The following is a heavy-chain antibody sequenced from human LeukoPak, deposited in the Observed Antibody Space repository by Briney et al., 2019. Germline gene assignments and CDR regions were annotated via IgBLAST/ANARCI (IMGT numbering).Heavy chain of an antibody. D-gene: IGHD4-4*01. CDR3: ARADYSTKGAFDY. V-gene: IGHV4-39*01. CDR1: GGSISSSSYY. J-gene: IGHJ4*02. CDR2: IYYSGST. Sequence: SGTLSLTCTVSGGSISSSSYYWGWIRQPPGKGLEWIGSIYYSGSTYYNPSLKSRVTISVDTSKNQFSLKLSSVTAADTAVYYCARADYSTKGAFDYWGQGTLVTVSS.